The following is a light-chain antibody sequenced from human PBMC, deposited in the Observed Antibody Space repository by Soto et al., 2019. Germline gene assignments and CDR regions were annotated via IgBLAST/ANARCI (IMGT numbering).Light chain of an antibody. Sequence: DVHLTLSPCSLSASVADRVTITCGASQSISRYLNWYQQKPGQAPKLLIYAASSMACGIPSRFSGSGSGTDFTLTISRLQPEDFAAYYCQQRYCTRTFGQGTKVDIK. J-gene: IGKJ1*01. CDR1: QSISRY. V-gene: IGKV1-39*01. CDR2: AAS. CDR3: QQRYCTRT.